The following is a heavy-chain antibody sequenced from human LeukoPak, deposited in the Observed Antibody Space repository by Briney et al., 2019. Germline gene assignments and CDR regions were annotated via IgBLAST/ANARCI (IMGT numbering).Heavy chain of an antibody. CDR3: AKESGKFDY. J-gene: IGHJ4*02. V-gene: IGHV3-43*02. CDR1: GLNFGDSA. CDR2: ISADGGST. Sequence: GGSLRLSCVASGLNFGDSAMHWFRQAPGKGLEWVSLISADGGSTFSADSVKGRFSISRDNSKNSLYLQMNSLRSEDTAMYYCAKESGKFDYWGQGTLVAVSS.